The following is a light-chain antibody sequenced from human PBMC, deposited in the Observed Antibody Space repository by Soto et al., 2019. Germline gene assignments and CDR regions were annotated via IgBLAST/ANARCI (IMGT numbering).Light chain of an antibody. V-gene: IGKV3-11*01. CDR2: DSS. CDR3: QQRSNWPLT. Sequence: IVLTQFRATLSLSPGDGATLSCRASQSVSSYLAWYQQKRGQAPRLLIYDSSNRATGIPARFSGSGSGTDFSLIISSLEPEDFAVYYCQQRSNWPLTFGGGTKVDIK. J-gene: IGKJ4*01. CDR1: QSVSSY.